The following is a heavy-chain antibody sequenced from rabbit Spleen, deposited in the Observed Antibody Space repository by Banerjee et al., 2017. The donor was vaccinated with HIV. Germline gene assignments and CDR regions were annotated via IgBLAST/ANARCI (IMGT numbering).Heavy chain of an antibody. V-gene: IGHV1S7*01. Sequence: QLKETGGGLVQPGGSLTLSCKASGFDFSSYYMSWVRQAPGKGLEWIGYFDPVFGGTYSASWVNGQFTISSHNAQNTLYLQLNSLTDADTATYFCVRGASSTGYYSLWGPGTLVTVS. CDR2: FDPVFGGT. CDR1: GFDFSSYY. CDR3: VRGASSTGYYSL. J-gene: IGHJ4*01. D-gene: IGHD1-1*01.